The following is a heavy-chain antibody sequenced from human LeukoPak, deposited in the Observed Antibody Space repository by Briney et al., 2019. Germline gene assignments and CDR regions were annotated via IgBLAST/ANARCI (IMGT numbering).Heavy chain of an antibody. J-gene: IGHJ3*02. CDR1: GGSISSYY. CDR2: IYYSGST. Sequence: SETLSLTCTVSGGSISSYYWSWIRQPPGKGLEWIGYIYYSGSTSYNPSLTSRVNISVDTSKKQFSLKLSSVTAADTAFYYCARYIVSYPHDAFDIWGQGTMVTVSS. V-gene: IGHV4-59*01. CDR3: ARYIVSYPHDAFDI. D-gene: IGHD1-26*01.